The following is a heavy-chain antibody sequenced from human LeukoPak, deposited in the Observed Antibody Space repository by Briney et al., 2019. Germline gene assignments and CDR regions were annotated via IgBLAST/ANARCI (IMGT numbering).Heavy chain of an antibody. Sequence: GGSLRLSCAASGFTFSGSAMHWVRQASGKGLEWVGRIRSKANSYATAYAASVKGRFTISRDDSKNTAYLQMNSLKTEDTAVYYCTRFGGNIDYWGQGTLVTVSS. V-gene: IGHV3-73*01. CDR2: IRSKANSYAT. CDR1: GFTFSGSA. D-gene: IGHD4-23*01. J-gene: IGHJ4*02. CDR3: TRFGGNIDY.